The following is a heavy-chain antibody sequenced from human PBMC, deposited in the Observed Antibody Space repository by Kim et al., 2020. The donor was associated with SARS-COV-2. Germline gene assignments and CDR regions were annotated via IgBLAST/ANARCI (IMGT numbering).Heavy chain of an antibody. CDR2: INPNSGGT. V-gene: IGHV1-2*05. CDR1: GYTFTGYY. CDR3: ARSLARTYYYGSGDRNDAFDI. J-gene: IGHJ3*02. D-gene: IGHD3-10*01. Sequence: ASVKVSCKASGYTFTGYYMHWVRQAPGQGLEWMGRINPNSGGTNYAQKFQGRVTMTRDTSISTAYMELSRLRSDDTVVYYCARSLARTYYYGSGDRNDAFDIWGQGTMVTVSS.